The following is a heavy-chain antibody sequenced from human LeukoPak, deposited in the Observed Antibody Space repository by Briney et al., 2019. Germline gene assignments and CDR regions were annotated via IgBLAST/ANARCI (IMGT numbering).Heavy chain of an antibody. CDR1: GYAFSNYG. CDR2: ISTFNGHT. Sequence: ASVKVSCKASGYAFSNYGLAWLRRAPGQGLQWLGWISTFNGHTNYAQIVQDRVTMTTDTSTNTAYLELRSLRSDDTAVYYCARRQLIGNGYFDHWGQGTLVTVSS. CDR3: ARRQLIGNGYFDH. D-gene: IGHD4-23*01. J-gene: IGHJ4*02. V-gene: IGHV1-18*01.